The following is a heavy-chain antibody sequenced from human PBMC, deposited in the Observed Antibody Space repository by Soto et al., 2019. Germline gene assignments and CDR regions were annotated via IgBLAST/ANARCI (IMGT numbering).Heavy chain of an antibody. Sequence: QITLKESGPTLVKPTQTLTLTCTFSGFSLSTSGVGVGWIRQPPGKALEWLALIYWDDDKRYSPSLKSRLSITKENAKNQVGLTSTNRDPVYTATYHCAGGTTVTLCYFDYWGQGTLVTVSS. D-gene: IGHD1-1*01. V-gene: IGHV2-5*02. CDR2: IYWDDDK. CDR3: AGGTTVTLCYFDY. J-gene: IGHJ4*02. CDR1: GFSLSTSGVG.